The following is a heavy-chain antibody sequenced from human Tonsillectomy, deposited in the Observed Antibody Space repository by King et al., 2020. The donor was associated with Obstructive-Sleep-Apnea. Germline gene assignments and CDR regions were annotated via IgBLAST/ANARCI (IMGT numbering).Heavy chain of an antibody. V-gene: IGHV3-23*04. CDR2: ISGSGGRI. D-gene: IGHD3-3*01. CDR3: AKTIGLVSTIFGVVDYCMYV. J-gene: IGHJ6*02. Sequence: VQLVESGGGLVQPGGSLRLSCAASGFTFSSHAMHWVRQAPGKGLEWVSGISGSGGRIYYADSVKGRFTISRDNSKNTLSLQMNSLRAEDTAVYFCAKTIGLVSTIFGVVDYCMYVWGQGTTVTVSS. CDR1: GFTFSSHA.